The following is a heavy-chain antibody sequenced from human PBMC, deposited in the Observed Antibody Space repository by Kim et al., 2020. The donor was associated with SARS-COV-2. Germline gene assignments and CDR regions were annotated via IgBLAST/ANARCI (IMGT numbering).Heavy chain of an antibody. Sequence: ASVKVSCKASGYTFTSYAMHWVRQAPGQRLEWMGWINAGNGNTKYSQKFQGRVTITRDTSASTAYMELSSLRSEDTAVYYCASNRGDILTGYPLEYWGQGTLVTVSS. CDR2: INAGNGNT. V-gene: IGHV1-3*01. CDR1: GYTFTSYA. J-gene: IGHJ4*02. CDR3: ASNRGDILTGYPLEY. D-gene: IGHD3-9*01.